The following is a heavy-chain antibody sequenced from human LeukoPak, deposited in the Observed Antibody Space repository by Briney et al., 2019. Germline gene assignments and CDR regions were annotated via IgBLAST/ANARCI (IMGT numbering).Heavy chain of an antibody. J-gene: IGHJ4*02. V-gene: IGHV1-18*01. CDR1: GYTFTSYG. D-gene: IGHD3-22*01. CDR3: ARDGSYYDSSSYYWAYYFDY. CDR2: ISAYNGNT. Sequence: ASVKVSCKASGYTFTSYGISWVRQAPGQGLEWMGWISAYNGNTNYAQKLQGRVTMTTDTSTSTAYMELRSLRSDDTAVYYCARDGSYYDSSSYYWAYYFDYWGQGTLVTVSS.